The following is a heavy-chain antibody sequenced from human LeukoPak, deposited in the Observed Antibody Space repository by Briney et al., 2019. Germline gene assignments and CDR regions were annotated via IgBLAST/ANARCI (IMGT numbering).Heavy chain of an antibody. CDR3: ARDGEAYCGGDCDWYFDL. J-gene: IGHJ2*01. D-gene: IGHD2-21*01. V-gene: IGHV1-18*01. Sequence: ASVKVSCKASGYTFISYGINWVRQAPGQGLEWMGWISTYTGNTNCAQRFQGRVTMTTDTSSTTAYMELGSPRSDDAAVYYCARDGEAYCGGDCDWYFDLWGRGTLVTVSS. CDR1: GYTFISYG. CDR2: ISTYTGNT.